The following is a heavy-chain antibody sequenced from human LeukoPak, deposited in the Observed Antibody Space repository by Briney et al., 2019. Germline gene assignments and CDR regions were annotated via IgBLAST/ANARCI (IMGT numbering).Heavy chain of an antibody. J-gene: IGHJ4*02. D-gene: IGHD3-10*01. CDR1: GFTFSSYA. Sequence: GGSLRLSCAASGFTFSSYAMHWVRQAPGKGLEWVAVISYDGSNKYYADSVKGRFTISRDNAKNSLYLQMNSLRAEDTAVYYCASIYGSGSSHFDYWGQGTLVTVSS. CDR2: ISYDGSNK. V-gene: IGHV3-30*04. CDR3: ASIYGSGSSHFDY.